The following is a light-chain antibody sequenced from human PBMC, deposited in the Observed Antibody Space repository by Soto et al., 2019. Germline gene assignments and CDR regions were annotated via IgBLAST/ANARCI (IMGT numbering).Light chain of an antibody. J-gene: IGLJ1*01. Sequence: ALTQPASVSGSPGQSVTISCTGTSSDVGNYNLVSWYQQHPGKAPKLMIYEVSRRPSGVSNRFSGSKSGNTASLTISGLQAEDEADYYCCSYAGSSTFYVFGTGNKVTVL. V-gene: IGLV2-23*02. CDR2: EVS. CDR1: SSDVGNYNL. CDR3: CSYAGSSTFYV.